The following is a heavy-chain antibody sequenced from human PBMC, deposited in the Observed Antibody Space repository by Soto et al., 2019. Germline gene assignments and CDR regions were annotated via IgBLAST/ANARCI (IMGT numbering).Heavy chain of an antibody. J-gene: IGHJ5*02. Sequence: PSETLSLTCTVSSISVRSGTYYWSWIRQPSGQGLEWIGYIHDSGNTKYNPSLKNRVTISVDTSKNQFSLKLSSVTAADTAVYYCARGVVSWFDPWGQGTLVTVSS. CDR2: IHDSGNT. CDR3: ARGVVSWFDP. CDR1: SISVRSGTYY. V-gene: IGHV4-61*01.